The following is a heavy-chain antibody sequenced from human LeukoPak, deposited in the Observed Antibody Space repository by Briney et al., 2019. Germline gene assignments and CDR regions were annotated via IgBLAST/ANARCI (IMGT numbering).Heavy chain of an antibody. J-gene: IGHJ4*02. V-gene: IGHV3-30-3*01. CDR1: RFTFSSYA. CDR3: ASPVPMDCSSTSCPTSG. CDR2: ISYDGSNK. D-gene: IGHD2-2*01. Sequence: PGGSLRLSCAASRFTFSSYAMHWVRQAPGKGLEWVAVISYDGSNKYYADSVKGRFTISRDNSKNTLYLQMNSLRAGDTAVYYCASPVPMDCSSTSCPTSGWGQGTLVTVSS.